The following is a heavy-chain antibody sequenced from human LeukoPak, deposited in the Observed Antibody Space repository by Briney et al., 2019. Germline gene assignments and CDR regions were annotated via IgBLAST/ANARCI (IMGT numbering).Heavy chain of an antibody. CDR3: ARDGGFLDAFGFGDI. Sequence: WETLSLTCTVSGGSISSYYWSWIRNPAGKGLEGIGRIYSTGSCAYNPSLKSRVTMSVDTSNNQFSLKLSSLTAADTAVYYCARDGGFLDAFGFGDIWGQGTLVTVSS. D-gene: IGHD3/OR15-3a*01. CDR2: IYSTGSC. V-gene: IGHV4-4*07. CDR1: GGSISSYY. J-gene: IGHJ3*02.